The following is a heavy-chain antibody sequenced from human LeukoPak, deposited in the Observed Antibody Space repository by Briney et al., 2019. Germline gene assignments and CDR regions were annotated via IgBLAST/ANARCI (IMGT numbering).Heavy chain of an antibody. V-gene: IGHV1-18*01. D-gene: IGHD3-9*01. CDR1: GYTFTSYG. CDR2: ISAYNGNT. J-gene: IGHJ4*02. Sequence: GASVKVSCKASGYTFTSYGVSWVRQAPGQGLEWMGWISAYNGNTNYAQKLQGRVTMTTDTSTSTAYMELRSLRSDDTAVYYCARIDLRYFDWLAMGPYYFGYWGQGTLVTVSS. CDR3: ARIDLRYFDWLAMGPYYFGY.